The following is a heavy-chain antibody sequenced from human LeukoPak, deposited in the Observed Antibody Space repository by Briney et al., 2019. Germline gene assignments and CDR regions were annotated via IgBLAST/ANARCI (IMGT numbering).Heavy chain of an antibody. V-gene: IGHV3-23*01. CDR1: GFTFSSYA. CDR3: ARAGVDYYDSSGFFFFDY. CDR2: ITGSGGRT. Sequence: GGSLRLSCAASGFTFSSYAMSWVRQAPGKGLEWVSTITGSGGRTYYAGSVQGRFTISRDNSKNTLYLQMNSLRAEDTAVYYCARAGVDYYDSSGFFFFDYWGQGTLVTVSS. J-gene: IGHJ4*02. D-gene: IGHD3-22*01.